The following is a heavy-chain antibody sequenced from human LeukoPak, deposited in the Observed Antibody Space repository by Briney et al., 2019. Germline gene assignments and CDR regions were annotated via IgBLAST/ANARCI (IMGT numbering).Heavy chain of an antibody. V-gene: IGHV1-69*13. CDR1: GYTFTSYY. D-gene: IGHD3-22*01. J-gene: IGHJ4*02. CDR3: ARESSGYLDY. Sequence: ASVKVSCKASGYTFTSYYMHWVRQAPGQGLEWMGGIIPIFGTANYAQKFQGRVTITADESTSTAYMELSSLRSEDTAVYYCARESSGYLDYWGQGTLVTVSS. CDR2: IIPIFGTA.